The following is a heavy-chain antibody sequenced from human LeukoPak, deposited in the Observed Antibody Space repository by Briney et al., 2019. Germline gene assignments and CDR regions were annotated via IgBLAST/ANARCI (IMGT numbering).Heavy chain of an antibody. CDR3: AIAAAGQLTIDY. D-gene: IGHD6-13*01. CDR2: IIPILGIA. CDR1: GGTFSSYV. Sequence: GASVKVSCKASGGTFSSYVISWVRQAPGQGLEWMGRIIPILGIANYAQKFQGRVTITADKSTSTAYMELSSLRSEDTAVYYCAIAAAGQLTIDYWGQGTLVTVSS. V-gene: IGHV1-69*04. J-gene: IGHJ4*02.